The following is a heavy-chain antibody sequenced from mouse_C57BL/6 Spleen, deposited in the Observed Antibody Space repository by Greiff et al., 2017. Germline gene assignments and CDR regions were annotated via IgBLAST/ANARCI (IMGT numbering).Heavy chain of an antibody. J-gene: IGHJ4*01. V-gene: IGHV14-1*01. CDR3: TFYYDYDSRVYYAMDY. CDR2: IDPEDGDT. Sequence: EVQLQQSGAELVRPGASVKLSCTASGFNIKDYYMHWVKQRPEQGLEWIGRIDPEDGDTEYAPKFQGKATMTADTSSNTAYLQLSSLTSEDTAVXYCTFYYDYDSRVYYAMDYWGTGTSVTVSS. CDR1: GFNIKDYY. D-gene: IGHD2-4*01.